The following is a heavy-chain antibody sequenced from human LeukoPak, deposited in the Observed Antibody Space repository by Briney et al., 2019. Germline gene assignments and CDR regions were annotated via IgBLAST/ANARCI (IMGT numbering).Heavy chain of an antibody. Sequence: GGSLRLSCAASRFTFSSYCMHWVRHAPGKGPMWVSRICPDGTGISYADSVKARFTTSRDNAKNTVYLQMNSLREEDTAVYYCVRDFRSADYWGQGTLVTVSS. CDR2: ICPDGTGI. CDR1: RFTFSSYC. CDR3: VRDFRSADY. J-gene: IGHJ4*02. V-gene: IGHV3-74*01.